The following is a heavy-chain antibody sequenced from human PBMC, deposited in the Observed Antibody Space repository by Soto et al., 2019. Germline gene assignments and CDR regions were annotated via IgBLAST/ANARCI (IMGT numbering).Heavy chain of an antibody. CDR2: ISAYNGNT. V-gene: IGHV1-18*01. CDR1: GYTFTSYG. CDR3: AGARGDCYDSSGYHPDAFDI. J-gene: IGHJ3*02. D-gene: IGHD3-22*01. Sequence: ASVKVSCKASGYTFTSYGISWVRQAPGQGLEWMGWISAYNGNTNYAQKLQGRVTMTTDTSTSTAYMELRSLRSDDTAVYYCAGARGDCYDSSGYHPDAFDIWGQGTMVTVSS.